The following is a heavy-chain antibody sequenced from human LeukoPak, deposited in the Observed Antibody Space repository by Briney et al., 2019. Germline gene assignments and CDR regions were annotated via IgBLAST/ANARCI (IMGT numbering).Heavy chain of an antibody. Sequence: GESLTISCKGSGYNFANYWIGWVRQMPGKGLEWVGIIYPGDSDTTYSPSFHGHVTISVDTSIGTAYLQWSSLKASDTAIYYCTKSAVPNYWYFDLWGRGTLVTVSS. CDR1: GYNFANYW. V-gene: IGHV5-51*01. CDR3: TKSAVPNYWYFDL. D-gene: IGHD1-1*01. J-gene: IGHJ2*01. CDR2: IYPGDSDT.